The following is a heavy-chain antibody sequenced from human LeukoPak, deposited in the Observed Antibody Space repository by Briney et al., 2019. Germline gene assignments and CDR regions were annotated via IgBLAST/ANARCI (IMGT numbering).Heavy chain of an antibody. V-gene: IGHV4-59*01. CDR1: GGSISSYY. D-gene: IGHD6-13*01. J-gene: IGHJ6*03. CDR3: ARVSSSSWYYYYYYMDV. Sequence: SETLSLTCTVSGGSISSYYWSWIRQPPGKGLEWIGYIYYSGSTNYNPSFKSRVTISVDTSKNQFSLKLSSVTAADTAVYYCARVSSSSWYYYYYYMDVWGKGTTVTVSS. CDR2: IYYSGST.